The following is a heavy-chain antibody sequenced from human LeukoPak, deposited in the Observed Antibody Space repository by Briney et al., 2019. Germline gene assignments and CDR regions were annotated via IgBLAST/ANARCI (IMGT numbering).Heavy chain of an antibody. Sequence: PGGSLRLSCAASGFTFSSYGMHWVRQAPGRGLEWVSSIRHSGDNTYYGDSVKGRFTISRDNSKNTVYLQMNNMRVDDTAVYYCARVAGWRWFDPWGQGTLVTVSS. J-gene: IGHJ5*02. CDR1: GFTFSSYG. V-gene: IGHV3-23*01. CDR2: IRHSGDNT. CDR3: ARVAGWRWFDP. D-gene: IGHD6-19*01.